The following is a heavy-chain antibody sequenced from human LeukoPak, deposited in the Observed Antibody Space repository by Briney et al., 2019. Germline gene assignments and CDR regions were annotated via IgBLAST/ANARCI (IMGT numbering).Heavy chain of an antibody. CDR2: ISSSGNTI. V-gene: IGHV3-48*03. CDR1: GFTFSSYE. D-gene: IGHD1-1*01. J-gene: IGHJ4*02. Sequence: GRSVRLPCAASGFTFSSYEMNWVRQAPGKGLEWVSYISSSGNTIFYADSVRGRFTISRDNAKTSVYLQMNSLRAEDTAVYYCSRTPPGNSDGFEYWGQGILVTVSS. CDR3: SRTPPGNSDGFEY.